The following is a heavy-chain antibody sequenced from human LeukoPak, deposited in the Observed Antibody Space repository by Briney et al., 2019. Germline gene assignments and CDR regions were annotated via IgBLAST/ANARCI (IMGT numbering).Heavy chain of an antibody. CDR3: ASLPAAIRKYYFDY. Sequence: SETLSLTCAVYGGSFSGYYWSWIRQPPGKGLEWIGEINHSGSTNYNPSLKSRVTISVDTSENQFSLKLSSVTAAGTAVYYCASLPAAIRKYYFDYWGQGTLVTVSS. J-gene: IGHJ4*02. D-gene: IGHD2-2*02. CDR2: INHSGST. CDR1: GGSFSGYY. V-gene: IGHV4-34*01.